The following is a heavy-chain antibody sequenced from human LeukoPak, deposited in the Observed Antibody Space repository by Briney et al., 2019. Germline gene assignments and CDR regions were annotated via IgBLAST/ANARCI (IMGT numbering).Heavy chain of an antibody. CDR3: ARANWSPFYYYYYGMDV. D-gene: IGHD7-27*01. CDR2: MYYSGST. J-gene: IGHJ6*02. Sequence: SETLSLTCTVSGGSISSYYWGWIRQPPGKGLEWIGYMYYSGSTNYNPSLKSRVTISVDTSKNQFSLKLSSVTAADTAVYYCARANWSPFYYYYYGMDVWGQGTTVTVSS. CDR1: GGSISSYY. V-gene: IGHV4-59*01.